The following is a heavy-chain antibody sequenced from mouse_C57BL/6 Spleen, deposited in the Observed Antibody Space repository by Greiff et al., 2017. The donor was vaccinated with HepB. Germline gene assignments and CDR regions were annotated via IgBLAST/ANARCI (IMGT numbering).Heavy chain of an antibody. CDR2: IYPGSGST. V-gene: IGHV1-55*01. D-gene: IGHD3-3*01. Sequence: VQLQQSGAELVKPGASVKMSCKASGYTFTSYWITWVKQRPGQGLEWIGDIYPGSGSTNYNEKFKSKATLTVDTSSSTSYMQLSSLTSEDSAVYYCARPGLGTLDYWGQGTTLTVSS. J-gene: IGHJ2*01. CDR1: GYTFTSYW. CDR3: ARPGLGTLDY.